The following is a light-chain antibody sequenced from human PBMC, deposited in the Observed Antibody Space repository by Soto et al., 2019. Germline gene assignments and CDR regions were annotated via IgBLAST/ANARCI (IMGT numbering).Light chain of an antibody. Sequence: EIVLTQSPCTLSLSLGERATLSCRASQSVSSSYLAWYQQKPGQAPRLLINGASSRATGIPDRFSRSGSGRDFTLTISRLEPEDFAVYYCQQYGSSHPFTFGGGTNVEIK. CDR3: QQYGSSHPFT. J-gene: IGKJ4*01. CDR2: GAS. CDR1: QSVSSSY. V-gene: IGKV3-20*01.